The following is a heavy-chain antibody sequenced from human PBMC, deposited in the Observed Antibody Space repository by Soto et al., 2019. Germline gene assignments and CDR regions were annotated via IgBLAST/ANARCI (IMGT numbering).Heavy chain of an antibody. CDR3: AKSPRRGYEPPWDY. CDR2: ISGSGDRT. Sequence: EVQLLESGGTLVQPGGSLRLSCAASGFTFSTDALNWVRQAPGKGLEWVSGISGSGDRTYYADSVKGRFTISRDNSRDTLYLQMNSLRAEDSAVYYCAKSPRRGYEPPWDYWGQGTLVTVSS. V-gene: IGHV3-23*01. CDR1: GFTFSTDA. D-gene: IGHD5-12*01. J-gene: IGHJ4*02.